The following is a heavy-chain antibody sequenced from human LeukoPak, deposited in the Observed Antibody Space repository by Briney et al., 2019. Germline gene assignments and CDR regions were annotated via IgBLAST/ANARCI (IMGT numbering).Heavy chain of an antibody. CDR1: GYTFTSYG. CDR2: IIPIFGTA. CDR3: AATQGGDDDYYYYYYMDV. D-gene: IGHD2-21*01. Sequence: ASVKVSCKASGYTFTSYGISWVRQAPGQGLEWMGGIIPIFGTANYAQKFQGRVTITADKSTSTAYMELSSLRSEDTAVYYCAATQGGDDDYYYYYYMDVWGKGTTVTVSS. J-gene: IGHJ6*03. V-gene: IGHV1-69*06.